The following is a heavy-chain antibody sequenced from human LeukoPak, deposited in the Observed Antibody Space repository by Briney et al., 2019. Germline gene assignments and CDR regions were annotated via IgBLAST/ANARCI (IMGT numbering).Heavy chain of an antibody. CDR2: IYYSGNT. J-gene: IGHJ4*02. CDR1: GGSIISYY. Sequence: PSETLSLTCSVYGGSIISYYWTWIRQPPGKGLEWIGYIYYSGNTSYNPSLKSRVTISVDTSKNQFSLTMSSVTAADTAVYYCARRRNRSSAAFDYWGQGTQVTVSS. CDR3: ARRRNRSSAAFDY. V-gene: IGHV4-59*08. D-gene: IGHD3-16*02.